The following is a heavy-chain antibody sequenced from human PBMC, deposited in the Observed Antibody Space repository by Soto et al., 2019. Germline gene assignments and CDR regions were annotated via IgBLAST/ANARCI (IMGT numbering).Heavy chain of an antibody. V-gene: IGHV1-3*01. Sequence: QVPLVQSGAEVKKPGASVKVSCKASGYTFTSYAMHWVRQAPGQRLEWMGWINAGNGNTKYSQKFQGRVTITRDTSASTAYMELSSLRSEDTAVYYCARDRSIAARLFDYWGQGTLVTVSS. CDR1: GYTFTSYA. CDR3: ARDRSIAARLFDY. D-gene: IGHD6-6*01. CDR2: INAGNGNT. J-gene: IGHJ4*02.